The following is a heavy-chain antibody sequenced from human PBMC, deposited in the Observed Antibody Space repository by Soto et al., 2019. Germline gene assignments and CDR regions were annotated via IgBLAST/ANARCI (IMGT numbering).Heavy chain of an antibody. CDR1: GYTFTSYD. D-gene: IGHD3-10*01. Sequence: ASVKVSCKASGYTFTSYDINWVRQATGQGLEWMGWMNPNSGNTGYAQKFQGRVTMTRNTSISTAYMELSSLRSEDTAVYYCARSPSRLRWFGELLYPLAGDYYGMDVWGQGTTVTVSS. V-gene: IGHV1-8*01. CDR3: ARSPSRLRWFGELLYPLAGDYYGMDV. CDR2: MNPNSGNT. J-gene: IGHJ6*02.